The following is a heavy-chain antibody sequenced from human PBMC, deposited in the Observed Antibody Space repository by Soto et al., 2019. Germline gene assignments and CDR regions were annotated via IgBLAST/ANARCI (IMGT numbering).Heavy chain of an antibody. CDR1: GGTFSSYA. CDR2: IIPIFGTA. Sequence: QVQLVQSGAEVKKPGSSVKVSCKASGGTFSSYAISWVLQAPGQGLEWMGGIIPIFGTANYAQKFQGRVTITADESTSTVYNELSSLRSEDTALYYCARGGEGWVQSRPVGSWGKGTLVTVSA. J-gene: IGHJ1*01. CDR3: ARGGEGWVQSRPVGS. D-gene: IGHD1-26*01. V-gene: IGHV1-69*12.